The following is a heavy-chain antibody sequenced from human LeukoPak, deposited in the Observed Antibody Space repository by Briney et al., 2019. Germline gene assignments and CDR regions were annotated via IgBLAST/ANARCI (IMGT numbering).Heavy chain of an antibody. V-gene: IGHV1-69*05. CDR3: ASHFRSNHYYFYYMDV. J-gene: IGHJ6*03. CDR1: GGTFDRYA. Sequence: SVKVSCKASGGTFDRYAISWVRQAPGQGLEWMGGIAPIFGTPSYAQNFQGRVTITTDESTSTAYMELSSLRSDDTAVYYCASHFRSNHYYFYYMDVWGTGTTVTVSS. CDR2: IAPIFGTP. D-gene: IGHD3-16*02.